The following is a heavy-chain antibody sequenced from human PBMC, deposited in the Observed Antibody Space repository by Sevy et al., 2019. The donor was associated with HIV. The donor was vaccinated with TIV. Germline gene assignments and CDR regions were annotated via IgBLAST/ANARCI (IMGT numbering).Heavy chain of an antibody. Sequence: ASVKVSCKASGGTFSSYAISWVRQAPGQGLEGLGGIIPIFGTANYAQKFQGRVTITADESTSTAYMELSSLRSEDTAVYYCAREGYYDSSGYYYHWGQGTLVTVSS. J-gene: IGHJ5*02. D-gene: IGHD3-22*01. CDR3: AREGYYDSSGYYYH. CDR1: GGTFSSYA. CDR2: IIPIFGTA. V-gene: IGHV1-69*13.